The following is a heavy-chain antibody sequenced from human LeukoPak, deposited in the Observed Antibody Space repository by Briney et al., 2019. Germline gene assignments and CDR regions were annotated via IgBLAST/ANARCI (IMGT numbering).Heavy chain of an antibody. CDR3: ARDPNGDYFGAFEI. CDR1: GFTFSTYG. V-gene: IGHV3-23*01. J-gene: IGHJ3*02. Sequence: GGSLRLSCAASGFTFSTYGMNWVRQAPGKGLEWVSGISGSGDSGGSTYYADSVKGRFTISRDISKNTLYLQMSNLRVEDAAVYYCARDPNGDYFGAFEIWGQGTMVTVSS. CDR2: ISGSGDSGGST. D-gene: IGHD4-17*01.